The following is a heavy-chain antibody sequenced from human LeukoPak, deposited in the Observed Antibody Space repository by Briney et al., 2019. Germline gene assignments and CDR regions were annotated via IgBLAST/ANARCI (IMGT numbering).Heavy chain of an antibody. V-gene: IGHV3-21*01. D-gene: IGHD3-10*01. Sequence: GGSLRLSCAACGFTFSSYSMNGVGQAPGKGVEWDYTISTSSSYTYYAHSVKARFTISRDNAKNSLSLQLTSLRAEDTAVYYCARDMVRDDFDHWGQGTLVTVSS. CDR3: ARDMVRDDFDH. J-gene: IGHJ4*02. CDR2: ISTSSSYT. CDR1: GFTFSSYS.